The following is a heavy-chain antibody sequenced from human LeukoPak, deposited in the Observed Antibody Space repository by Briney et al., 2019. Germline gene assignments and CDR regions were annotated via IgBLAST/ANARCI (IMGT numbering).Heavy chain of an antibody. D-gene: IGHD1-7*01. J-gene: IGHJ4*02. CDR1: GYTFTSYY. CDR2: INPSGGST. CDR3: ASEFPHRLELAYFDY. V-gene: IGHV1-46*01. Sequence: ASVKVSCKASGYTFTSYYMHWVRQAPGQGLEWMGIINPSGGSTSYAQKFQGRVTMTRDTSTSTVYIELSSLRSEDTAVYYCASEFPHRLELAYFDYWGQGTLVTVSS.